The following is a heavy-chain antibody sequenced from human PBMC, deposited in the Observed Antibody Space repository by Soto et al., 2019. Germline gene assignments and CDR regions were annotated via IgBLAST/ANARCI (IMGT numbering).Heavy chain of an antibody. Sequence: EVQLVESGGGLVQPGGSLRLSCAASGFTFSSYSMNWVRQAPGKGLEWVSYFSSSSSTIYYAYSVKGRFTISRDDAKNSMYLKMNGLRAEDTAVYYCARDGGSSWSNWFAPWGEGTLVTVSS. D-gene: IGHD6-13*01. V-gene: IGHV3-48*01. J-gene: IGHJ5*02. CDR3: ARDGGSSWSNWFAP. CDR1: GFTFSSYS. CDR2: FSSSSSTI.